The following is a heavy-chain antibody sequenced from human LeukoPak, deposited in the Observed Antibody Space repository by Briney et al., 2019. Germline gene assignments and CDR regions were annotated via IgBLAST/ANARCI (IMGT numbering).Heavy chain of an antibody. D-gene: IGHD3-16*01. CDR1: GFTFADYT. Sequence: GGSLGLSCTTSGFTFADYTMHWFRQAPGKGLESVGFIRGSGTAQCAASVRGRFTISRDDSKSIAYLQMNSLKTEDTAVYYCSRDKFYVWFDPWGQGTLVTVSS. CDR3: SRDKFYVWFDP. J-gene: IGHJ5*02. V-gene: IGHV3-49*03. CDR2: IRGSGTA.